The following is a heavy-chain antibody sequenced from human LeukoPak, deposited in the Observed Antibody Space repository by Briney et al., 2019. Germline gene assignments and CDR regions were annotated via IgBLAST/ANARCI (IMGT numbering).Heavy chain of an antibody. CDR2: RSIYNGNT. CDR3: ARGGPFPSGSSSREYYLDY. D-gene: IGHD6-6*01. Sequence: GASVKVSRKASGYDFINYGISWVRQAPGQGLEWMGWRSIYNGNTDYKLQGRVTMTIDTSTSTAYMEVRSLRSDDTAVYYCARGGPFPSGSSSREYYLDYWGQGTLVTVSS. CDR1: GYDFINYG. J-gene: IGHJ4*02. V-gene: IGHV1-18*01.